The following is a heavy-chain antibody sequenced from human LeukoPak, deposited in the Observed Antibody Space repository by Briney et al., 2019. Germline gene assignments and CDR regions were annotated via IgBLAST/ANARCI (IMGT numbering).Heavy chain of an antibody. CDR2: IYYSGST. J-gene: IGHJ5*02. CDR1: GGSISSYY. Sequence: SETLSLTCTVSGGSISSYYWSWIRQPPGKGLEWIGYIYYSGSTNYNPSLKSRVTISVDTSKNQFSLKLSSVTAADTAVYYCARQRAYSSSWYWFDPWGQGTLVTVSS. CDR3: ARQRAYSSSWYWFDP. D-gene: IGHD6-13*01. V-gene: IGHV4-59*08.